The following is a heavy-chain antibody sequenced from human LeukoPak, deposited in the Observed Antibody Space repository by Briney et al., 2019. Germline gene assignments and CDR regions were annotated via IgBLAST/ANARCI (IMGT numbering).Heavy chain of an antibody. CDR2: IYYSGST. CDR1: GGSLTNYY. D-gene: IGHD3-22*01. Sequence: SQTLSLTCIVSGGSLTNYYWTWIRQPPGKGLEWNGYIYYSGSTNYNPSLQSRVTILVDTSKNQFSMKLGSVTAADTAVYYCARHDSSGWNNWIDPWGQGTLVTVSS. CDR3: ARHDSSGWNNWIDP. J-gene: IGHJ5*02. V-gene: IGHV4-59*08.